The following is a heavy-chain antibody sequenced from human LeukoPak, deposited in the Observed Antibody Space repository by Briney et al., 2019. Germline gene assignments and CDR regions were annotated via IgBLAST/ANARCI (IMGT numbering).Heavy chain of an antibody. CDR1: GFTFSSYW. CDR3: ARRSGPSYYYYMDV. CDR2: IKQDGSEK. V-gene: IGHV3-7*01. J-gene: IGHJ6*03. Sequence: TGGSLRLSCAASGFTFSSYWMSWVRQAPGKGLEWVANIKQDGSEKYYVDSVKGRFTISRDNAKNSLYLQMNSLRAEDTAVYYCARRSGPSYYYYMDVWGKGTTVTISS.